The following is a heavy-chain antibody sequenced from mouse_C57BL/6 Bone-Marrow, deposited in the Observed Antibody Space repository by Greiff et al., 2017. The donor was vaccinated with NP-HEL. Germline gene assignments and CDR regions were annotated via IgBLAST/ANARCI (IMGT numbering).Heavy chain of an antibody. J-gene: IGHJ4*01. CDR1: GFTFSSYT. D-gene: IGHD1-1*02. Sequence: EVQRVESGGGLVKPGGSLKLSCAASGFTFSSYTMSWVRQTPEKRLEWVATISGGGGNTYYPDSVKGRFTISRDNAKNTLYLQMSSLRSEDTALYYCARKLSDYYAMDYWGQGTSVTVSS. V-gene: IGHV5-9*01. CDR2: ISGGGGNT. CDR3: ARKLSDYYAMDY.